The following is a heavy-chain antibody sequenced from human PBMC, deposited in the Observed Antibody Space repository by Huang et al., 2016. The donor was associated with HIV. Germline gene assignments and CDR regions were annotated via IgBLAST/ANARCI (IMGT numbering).Heavy chain of an antibody. D-gene: IGHD6-19*01. CDR2: IYYSGNT. V-gene: IGHV4-39*01. J-gene: IGHJ6*02. Sequence: LQLQESGPGLVKSSETLSLICTVSGGSISSSSYYWGWIRQPPVKGPEWIGSIYYSGNTYYNPPLKSRVTISVDTSKNQFSLKVNSVTAADTAVYYCARHGRVAGHYYNNMDVWGRGTTVTVSS. CDR1: GGSISSSSYY. CDR3: ARHGRVAGHYYNNMDV.